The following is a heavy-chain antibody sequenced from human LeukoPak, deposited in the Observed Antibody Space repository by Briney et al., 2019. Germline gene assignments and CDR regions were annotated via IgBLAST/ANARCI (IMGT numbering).Heavy chain of an antibody. CDR3: ARGRSRNWFDP. CDR1: GFTFSSYA. V-gene: IGHV3-21*01. J-gene: IGHJ5*02. Sequence: GGSLRLSCAASGFTFSSYAMSWVRQAPGKGLEWVSSISSSSSYIYYADSVKGRFTISRDNAKNSLYLQMNSLRAEDTAVYYCARGRSRNWFDPWGQGTLVTVSS. CDR2: ISSSSSYI.